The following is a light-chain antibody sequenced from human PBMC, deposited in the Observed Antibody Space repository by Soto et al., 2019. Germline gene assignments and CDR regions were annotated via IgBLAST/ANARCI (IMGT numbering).Light chain of an antibody. Sequence: EIVLTQSPGTLSLSPGERATLSCRASQSVTSNYFAWYQQKPGQDPRLLIYGVSSRATGIPDRFSGSGSGTDFTLTISRLEPEDFAVYYCLQYGDSPRTFGQGTKVDIK. CDR2: GVS. CDR1: QSVTSNY. CDR3: LQYGDSPRT. J-gene: IGKJ1*01. V-gene: IGKV3-20*01.